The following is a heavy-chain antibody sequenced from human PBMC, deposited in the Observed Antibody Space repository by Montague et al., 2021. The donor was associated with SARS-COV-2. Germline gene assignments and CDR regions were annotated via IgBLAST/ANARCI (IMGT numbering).Heavy chain of an antibody. CDR1: GASISTGSDY. D-gene: IGHD4-23*01. Sequence: SETLSLTCTVSGASISTGSDYWTWIRLRPGRGLEWIGNFYYSGGSTYNPSLKSRVTISADTSKSLFSLTLKSVTASDAAVYYCARDRGDIYGGNSAWFDPWGQGTLVTVSS. CDR3: ARDRGDIYGGNSAWFDP. J-gene: IGHJ5*02. CDR2: FYYSGGS. V-gene: IGHV4-61*03.